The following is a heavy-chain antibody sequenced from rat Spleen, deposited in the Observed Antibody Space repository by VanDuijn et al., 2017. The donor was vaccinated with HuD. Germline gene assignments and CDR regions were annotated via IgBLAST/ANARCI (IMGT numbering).Heavy chain of an antibody. CDR3: TTPGYGYYFDY. Sequence: EVQLVESGGGLVQPGRSLKLSCAASGFIFSDYYMAWVRQAPKKGLEWVASISYEGSSTYFGDSVKGRFTGSRDNAKSTLCLQMDSLRSEDTATYYCTTPGYGYYFDYWGQGVMVTVSA. D-gene: IGHD4-3*01. V-gene: IGHV5-22*01. J-gene: IGHJ2*01. CDR2: ISYEGSST. CDR1: GFIFSDYY.